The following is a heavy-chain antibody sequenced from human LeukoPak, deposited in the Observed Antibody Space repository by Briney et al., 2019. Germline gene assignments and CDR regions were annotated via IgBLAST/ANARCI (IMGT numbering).Heavy chain of an antibody. CDR2: ISGSGSTI. V-gene: IGHV3-11*01. D-gene: IGHD3-9*01. CDR1: GGSISSSSYY. Sequence: LSLTCTVSGGSISSSSYYWGWIRQPPGKGLEWVSAISGSGSTIYYADSVKGRFTISRDNAKNSLYLQMNSLRADDTAVYYCVRVDIDDILRYWGQGTLVTVSS. J-gene: IGHJ4*02. CDR3: VRVDIDDILRY.